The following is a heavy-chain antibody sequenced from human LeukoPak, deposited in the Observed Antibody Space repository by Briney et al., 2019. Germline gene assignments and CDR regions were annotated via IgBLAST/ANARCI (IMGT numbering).Heavy chain of an antibody. D-gene: IGHD2-2*01. Sequence: ASVKVSCKASVYTFTSYGISWVRQAPGQGLEWMGWISAYNGNTNYAQKLQGRVTMTTATSTSTAYMALRSLRSDDTAVYYCARSQDIVLVPAEYYMDVWGKGTTVTVSS. CDR1: VYTFTSYG. J-gene: IGHJ6*03. CDR2: ISAYNGNT. CDR3: ARSQDIVLVPAEYYMDV. V-gene: IGHV1-18*01.